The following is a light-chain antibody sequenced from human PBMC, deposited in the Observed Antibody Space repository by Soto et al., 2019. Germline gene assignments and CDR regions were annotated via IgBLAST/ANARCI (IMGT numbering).Light chain of an antibody. Sequence: QSVLAQPRSVSGSPGQSVTISCTGTTSDVGAYNYVSWYQQYPGKAPKLIIYDVSARPSGVPDRFSGSKSGNTASLTISGLLTEDEADYYCCSYVGLDTFVVFGGGTKVTVL. CDR2: DVS. CDR1: TSDVGAYNY. V-gene: IGLV2-11*01. J-gene: IGLJ2*01. CDR3: CSYVGLDTFVV.